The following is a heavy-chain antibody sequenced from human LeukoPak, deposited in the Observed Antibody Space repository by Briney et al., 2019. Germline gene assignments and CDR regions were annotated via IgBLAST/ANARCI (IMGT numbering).Heavy chain of an antibody. D-gene: IGHD3-10*01. CDR2: IYPPDSDT. Sequence: GESLQISSKGAGSTFTSYWIGWVRQMPGKGLELMGVIYPPDSDTRYSPSFQGQVTISANRSISTAYVQWRSLKASDTAFYYCARVGASFPSALDFSGQGPLVTVSS. V-gene: IGHV5-51*01. CDR3: ARVGASFPSALDF. J-gene: IGHJ4*02. CDR1: GSTFTSYW.